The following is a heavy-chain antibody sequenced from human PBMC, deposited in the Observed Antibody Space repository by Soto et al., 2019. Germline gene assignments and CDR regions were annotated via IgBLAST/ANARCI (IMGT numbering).Heavy chain of an antibody. CDR1: GCSFTSYW. CDR3: ASLYSGYDYGTLYYGMDV. Sequence: GESLKISCKGSGCSFTSYWISWVRQMPGKGLEWMGRIDPSDSYTNYSPSFQGHVTISADNSISTAYLQWSSLKASDTAMYYCASLYSGYDYGTLYYGMDVWGQGTTVTVS. J-gene: IGHJ6*02. CDR2: IDPSDSYT. V-gene: IGHV5-10-1*01. D-gene: IGHD5-12*01.